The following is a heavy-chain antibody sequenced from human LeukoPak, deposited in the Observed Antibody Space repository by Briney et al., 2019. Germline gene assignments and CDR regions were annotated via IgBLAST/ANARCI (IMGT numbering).Heavy chain of an antibody. V-gene: IGHV3-7*03. CDR3: ARGGGLDV. D-gene: IGHD3-16*01. J-gene: IGHJ6*02. CDR2: INHNGNVN. CDR1: GNYW. Sequence: GGSLRLSCAASGNYWMNWARQAPGKGLEWVASINHNGNVNYYVDSVKGRFTISRDNAKNSLYLQVSNLRAEDTAVYFCARGGGLDVWGQGATVTVSS.